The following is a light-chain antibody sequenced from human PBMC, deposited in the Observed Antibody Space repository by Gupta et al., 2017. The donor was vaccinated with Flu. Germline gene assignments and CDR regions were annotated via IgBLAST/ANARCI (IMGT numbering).Light chain of an antibody. V-gene: IGLV2-14*01. CDR1: TSDVGGYNY. J-gene: IGLJ2*01. Sequence: SALTQPASASGSPGQSITISCTGTTSDVGGYNYVSWYQQDPGKAPKLMIHEVSNRPSGVSNRFSGSKSGNTASLTSSGLQAEDEADYYCNSYTSSSTRVVFGGGTKLTVL. CDR2: EVS. CDR3: NSYTSSSTRVV.